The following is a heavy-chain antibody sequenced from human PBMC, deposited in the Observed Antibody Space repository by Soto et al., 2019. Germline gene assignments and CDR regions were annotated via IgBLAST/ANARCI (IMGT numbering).Heavy chain of an antibody. V-gene: IGHV1-69*13. CDR1: GGTFSSYA. D-gene: IGHD6-6*01. CDR2: IIPIFGTA. J-gene: IGHJ4*02. CDR3: ASPRGAARRNEFDY. Sequence: ASVKVSCKASGGTFSSYAISWVRQAPGQGLEWMGGIIPIFGTANYAQKFQGRVTITADESTSTAYMELSSLRSEDTAVYYCASPRGAARRNEFDYWGQGTRVTVSS.